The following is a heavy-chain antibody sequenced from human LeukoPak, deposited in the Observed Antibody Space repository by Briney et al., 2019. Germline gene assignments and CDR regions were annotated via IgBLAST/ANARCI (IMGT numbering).Heavy chain of an antibody. CDR3: ARVWGSGSYGYYFDY. Sequence: GASVKVSCKASGYTFTSYDINWVRQATGQGLEWMGWVNPNSGNTGYAQKFQGRVTMARNTSISTAYMELSSLRSEDTAVYYCARVWGSGSYGYYFDYWGQGTLVTVSS. CDR2: VNPNSGNT. V-gene: IGHV1-8*01. J-gene: IGHJ4*02. D-gene: IGHD3-10*01. CDR1: GYTFTSYD.